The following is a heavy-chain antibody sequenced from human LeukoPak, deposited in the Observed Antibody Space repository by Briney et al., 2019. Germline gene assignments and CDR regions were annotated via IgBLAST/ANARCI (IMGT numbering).Heavy chain of an antibody. CDR2: ISGSSTDI. CDR3: AKDRGLAVAGIYFDY. D-gene: IGHD6-19*01. Sequence: GGSLRLSCAASGFTFRSYAMNWVRQAPGKGLEWVSSISGSSTDIYYVDSVKGRFTISRDNSKNTLYLQMNSLRAEDTAVYYCAKDRGLAVAGIYFDYWGQGTLVTVSS. V-gene: IGHV3-21*01. CDR1: GFTFRSYA. J-gene: IGHJ4*02.